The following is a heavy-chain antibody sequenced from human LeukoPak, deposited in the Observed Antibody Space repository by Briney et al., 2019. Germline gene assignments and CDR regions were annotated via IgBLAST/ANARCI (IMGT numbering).Heavy chain of an antibody. D-gene: IGHD6-19*01. Sequence: SVKVSCKASGGTFSSYAISWVRQAPGQGLEWMGGIIPIFGTANYAQKFQGRVTITADESTSTAYMELRSLRSDDTAVYYCARSGFYSSGWSVDYWGQGTLVTVSS. CDR2: IIPIFGTA. CDR1: GGTFSSYA. V-gene: IGHV1-69*13. CDR3: ARSGFYSSGWSVDY. J-gene: IGHJ4*02.